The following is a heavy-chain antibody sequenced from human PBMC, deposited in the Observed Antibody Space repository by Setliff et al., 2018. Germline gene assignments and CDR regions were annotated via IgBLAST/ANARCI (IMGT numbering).Heavy chain of an antibody. CDR3: ARALASAGTVYFDY. Sequence: GESLKISCKASGYTFSRYWIGWVRQMPGKGLEWLGIIYPSDSHTRYSPSFQGQVTISADKFISTAYLQWSSLKASDTAMYYCARALASAGTVYFDYWGQGTLVTVSS. V-gene: IGHV5-51*01. CDR1: GYTFSRYW. J-gene: IGHJ4*02. CDR2: IYPSDSHT. D-gene: IGHD6-13*01.